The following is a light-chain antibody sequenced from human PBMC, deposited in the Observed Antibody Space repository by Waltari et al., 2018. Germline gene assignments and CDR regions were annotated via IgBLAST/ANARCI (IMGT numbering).Light chain of an antibody. CDR3: QQRDNWPPFT. Sequence: EILLTQSLVTLSLSPGERATLSCRASQNVNRNLAGYQHKPGQAPRLLIYDAAIRATGIPPRFSGSGSGTDFTLTISSLEPEDFAVYFCQQRDNWPPFTFGGGTKVEIK. V-gene: IGKV3-11*01. CDR2: DAA. CDR1: QNVNRN. J-gene: IGKJ4*01.